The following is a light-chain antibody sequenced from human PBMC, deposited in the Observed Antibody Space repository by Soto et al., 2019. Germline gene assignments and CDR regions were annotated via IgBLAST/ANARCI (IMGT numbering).Light chain of an antibody. CDR2: DVN. V-gene: IGLV2-14*03. CDR1: SSDIGAYNF. J-gene: IGLJ2*01. CDR3: TSWTTSTTMI. Sequence: QSVLTQPASVSGSPGQSITISCTGTSSDIGAYNFVSWYQQHPGKAPKLMLYDVNIRPSGVSNRFSGSKSGNTASLTFSWLQVEDEADYYCTSWTTSTTMIFGGGTKVTVL.